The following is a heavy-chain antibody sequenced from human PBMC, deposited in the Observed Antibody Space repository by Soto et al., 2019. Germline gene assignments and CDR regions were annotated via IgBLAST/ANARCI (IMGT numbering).Heavy chain of an antibody. V-gene: IGHV3-23*01. CDR3: AKSYYDSSGYQIWYYFDY. D-gene: IGHD3-22*01. CDR2: ISGSGGST. CDR1: GFTFSSYA. J-gene: IGHJ4*02. Sequence: GGSLRLSCAASGFTFSSYAMSWVRQAPGKGLEWVSAISGSGGSTYYADSVKGRFTISRDNSKNTLYLQMNSLRAEDTAVCYCAKSYYDSSGYQIWYYFDYWGQGTLVTVSS.